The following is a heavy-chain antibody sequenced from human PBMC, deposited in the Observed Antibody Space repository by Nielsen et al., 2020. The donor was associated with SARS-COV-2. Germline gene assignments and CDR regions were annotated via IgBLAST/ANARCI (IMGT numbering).Heavy chain of an antibody. CDR2: INPNSGGT. V-gene: IGHV1-2*06. D-gene: IGHD2-2*01. Sequence: ASVKVSCKASGYTFTGYYMHWVRQAPGQGLEWMGRINPNSGGTNYAQKFQGRVTMTRDTSISIAYMELSRLRSDDTAVYYCARVREDIVVVPAALTTSLFDYWGQGTLVTVSS. CDR3: ARVREDIVVVPAALTTSLFDY. J-gene: IGHJ4*02. CDR1: GYTFTGYY.